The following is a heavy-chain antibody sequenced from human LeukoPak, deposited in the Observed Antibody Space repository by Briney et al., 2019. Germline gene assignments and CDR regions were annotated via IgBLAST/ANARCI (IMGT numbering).Heavy chain of an antibody. CDR2: INHSGST. Sequence: PSETLSLTCAVYGGSFSGYYWSWIRQPPGKGLEWIGEINHSGSTNYNPSLKSRVTISVDTSKNQFSLKLSSVTVADTAVYYCARGDPRYGGNPSYWGQGTLVTVSS. D-gene: IGHD4-23*01. V-gene: IGHV4-34*01. J-gene: IGHJ4*02. CDR1: GGSFSGYY. CDR3: ARGDPRYGGNPSY.